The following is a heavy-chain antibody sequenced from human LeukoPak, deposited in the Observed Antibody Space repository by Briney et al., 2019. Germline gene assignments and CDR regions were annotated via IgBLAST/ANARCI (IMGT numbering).Heavy chain of an antibody. CDR3: ATSTIDEYSSSWYPGAFDI. Sequence: GGSLRLSCAASGFTFSSYAMSWVRQAPGKGLEWVSAISGSGGSTYYADSVKGRFTISRDNSKNTLYLKMNSLRAEDTAVYYCATSTIDEYSSSWYPGAFDIWGQGTMVTVSS. V-gene: IGHV3-23*01. CDR1: GFTFSSYA. D-gene: IGHD6-13*01. CDR2: ISGSGGST. J-gene: IGHJ3*02.